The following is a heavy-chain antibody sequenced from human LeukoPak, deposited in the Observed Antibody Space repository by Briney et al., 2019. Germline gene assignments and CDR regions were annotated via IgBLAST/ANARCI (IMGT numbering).Heavy chain of an antibody. V-gene: IGHV3-23*01. Sequence: GGSLRLSCAAAGFTFNSYAMTWVRQAPGKGLEWVSVISGSGGSTHYADSVKGRFIISRDNSKNTLYLQMNSLRAEDTAVYYCARGVLRYFDWLLSVPYYYYGMDVWGQGTTVTVSS. CDR1: GFTFNSYA. CDR3: ARGVLRYFDWLLSVPYYYYGMDV. J-gene: IGHJ6*02. D-gene: IGHD3-9*01. CDR2: ISGSGGST.